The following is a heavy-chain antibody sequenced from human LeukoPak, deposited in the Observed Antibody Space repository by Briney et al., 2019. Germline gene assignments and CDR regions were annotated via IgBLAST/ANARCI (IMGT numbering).Heavy chain of an antibody. CDR2: ISAYNGNT. D-gene: IGHD3-22*01. V-gene: IGHV1-18*01. CDR3: ARDGHSQDYCASSGQNWFDP. J-gene: IGHJ5*02. CDR1: GYTFTSYG. Sequence: GASVKVSCKASGYTFTSYGISWVRQAPGQGLEWMGWISAYNGNTNYAQKLQGRVTMTTDTSTSTAYMELRSLRSDDTAVYYCARDGHSQDYCASSGQNWFDPWGPGTLVTVSS.